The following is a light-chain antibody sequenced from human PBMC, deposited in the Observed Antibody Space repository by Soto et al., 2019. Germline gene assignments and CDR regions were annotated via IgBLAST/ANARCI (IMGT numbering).Light chain of an antibody. V-gene: IGLV2-14*03. CDR3: SSYTTSSTVI. CDR2: AVS. J-gene: IGLJ2*01. CDR1: SSDVGDHNY. Sequence: QSALTQPASVSGSPGQSITISCTGTSSDVGDHNYVSWYQQQPGKAPKLMIYAVSNRPSGVSNRFSGSKSGTTASLTVSGLQAEDEADYDCSSYTTSSTVIFGGGTKLTVL.